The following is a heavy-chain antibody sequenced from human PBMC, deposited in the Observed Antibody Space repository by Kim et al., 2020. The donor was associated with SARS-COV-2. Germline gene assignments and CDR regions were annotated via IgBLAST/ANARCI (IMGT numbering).Heavy chain of an antibody. V-gene: IGHV3-21*01. CDR3: ARDLYSTGNLDAFDI. CDR1: GFTFSSYS. J-gene: IGHJ3*02. D-gene: IGHD3-16*01. Sequence: GGSLRLSCAASGFTFSSYSMNWVRQAPGKGLEWVSSITSSSSYIYYADSVKGRFTISRDNAKNSLYLQMNSLRAEDTAVYYCARDLYSTGNLDAFDIWGQGTMVTVSS. CDR2: ITSSSSYI.